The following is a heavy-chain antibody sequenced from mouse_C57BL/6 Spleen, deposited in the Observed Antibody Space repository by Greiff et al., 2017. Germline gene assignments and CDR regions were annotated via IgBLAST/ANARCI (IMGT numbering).Heavy chain of an antibody. CDR3: ARETGTRVFAY. CDR2: ISDGGRYT. J-gene: IGHJ3*01. CDR1: GFTFSSYA. D-gene: IGHD4-1*01. Sequence: EVNVVESGGGLVKPAGSLKLSCAASGFTFSSYAMSWVRQTPEKRLEWVATISDGGRYTYYPDNVKGRFTISRDNAKNNLYLQMSHLKSEDTAMYYCARETGTRVFAYWGQGTLVTVSA. V-gene: IGHV5-4*01.